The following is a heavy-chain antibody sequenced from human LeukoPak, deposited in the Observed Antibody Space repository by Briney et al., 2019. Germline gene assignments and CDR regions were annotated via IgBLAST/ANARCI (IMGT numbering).Heavy chain of an antibody. D-gene: IGHD2-21*01. V-gene: IGHV1-69*13. CDR3: AREGIPPYAFDI. J-gene: IGHJ3*02. Sequence: GASVKVSCKASGGTFSSYAISWVRQAPGQGLEWMGGIIPIFGTANYAQKFQGRVTITADESTSTAYMELSSLRSEDTAVYYCAREGIPPYAFDIWGQGTMVTVSS. CDR1: GGTFSSYA. CDR2: IIPIFGTA.